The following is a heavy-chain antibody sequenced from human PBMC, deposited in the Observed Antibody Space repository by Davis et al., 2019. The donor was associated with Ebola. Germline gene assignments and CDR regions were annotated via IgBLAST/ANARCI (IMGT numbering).Heavy chain of an antibody. CDR1: GYTLTELS. Sequence: ASVKVSCKVSGYTLTELSIHWVRQAPGKGLEWVGRFDPEDGEAIYAQKFQDRVTMTEDTSTDTAYMKVSSLRSEDTAVYYCVIGGRARGFDYWGQGTLVTVSS. V-gene: IGHV1-24*01. J-gene: IGHJ4*02. CDR3: VIGGRARGFDY. CDR2: FDPEDGEA.